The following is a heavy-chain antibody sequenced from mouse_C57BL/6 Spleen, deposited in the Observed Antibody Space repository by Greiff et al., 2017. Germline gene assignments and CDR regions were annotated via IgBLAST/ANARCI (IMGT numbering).Heavy chain of an antibody. CDR2: ISSGSSTI. J-gene: IGHJ2*01. V-gene: IGHV5-17*01. D-gene: IGHD2-12*01. Sequence: EVKLVESGGGLVKPGGSLKLSCAASGFTFSDYGMHWVRQAPEKGLEWVAYISSGSSTIYYADTVKGRFTITRDNAKSTLFLQMTSLRAEDTAMYYCARQEGYSAFDYWGKGTTLTVSS. CDR3: ARQEGYSAFDY. CDR1: GFTFSDYG.